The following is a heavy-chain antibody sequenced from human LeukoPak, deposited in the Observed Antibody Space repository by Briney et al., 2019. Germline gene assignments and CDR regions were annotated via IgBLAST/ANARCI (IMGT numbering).Heavy chain of an antibody. CDR3: ARDRGLNDFDY. V-gene: IGHV3-48*01. CDR1: GFTFSSYS. Sequence: GGSLRLSCAASGFTFSSYSMNWVRQAPGKGLEWVSYISSGSSTIYYADSVKGRFTISRDNAKNSLYLQMNSLRAEDTAVYYCARDRGLNDFDYWGQGTLVTVSS. CDR2: ISSGSSTI. D-gene: IGHD3/OR15-3a*01. J-gene: IGHJ4*02.